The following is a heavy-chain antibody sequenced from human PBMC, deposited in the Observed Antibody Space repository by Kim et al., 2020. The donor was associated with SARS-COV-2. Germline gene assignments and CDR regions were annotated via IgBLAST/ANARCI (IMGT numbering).Heavy chain of an antibody. Sequence: SETLSLTCTVSGGSISSGGYYWSWIRQHPGKGLEWIGYIYYSGSTYYNPSLKSRVTISVDTSKNQFSLKLSSVTAADTAVYYCARSRYCSGGSCYSTWGQGTLATVSS. CDR2: IYYSGST. CDR1: GGSISSGGYY. J-gene: IGHJ5*02. V-gene: IGHV4-31*03. CDR3: ARSRYCSGGSCYST. D-gene: IGHD2-15*01.